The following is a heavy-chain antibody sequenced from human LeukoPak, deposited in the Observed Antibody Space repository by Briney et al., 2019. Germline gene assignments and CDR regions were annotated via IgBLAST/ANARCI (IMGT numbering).Heavy chain of an antibody. Sequence: GGSLRLSCAASGCTFSSYAMSWVRQAPGKGLEWVSAISGSGGSTYYADSVKGRFTISRDNAKNSLYLQMDSLRAEDTAVYYCARKGEPRQHYFYMDVWGKGTTVTVSS. CDR1: GCTFSSYA. V-gene: IGHV3-23*01. D-gene: IGHD6-6*01. J-gene: IGHJ6*03. CDR2: ISGSGGST. CDR3: ARKGEPRQHYFYMDV.